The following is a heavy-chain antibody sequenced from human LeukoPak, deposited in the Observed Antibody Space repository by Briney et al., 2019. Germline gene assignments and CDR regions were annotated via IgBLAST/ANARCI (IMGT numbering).Heavy chain of an antibody. CDR1: GGSFSGYY. CDR3: ARNIVVVPAAIERDDAFDI. CDR2: INHSGST. J-gene: IGHJ3*02. V-gene: IGHV4-34*01. D-gene: IGHD2-2*01. Sequence: KPSETLSLTCAVYGGSFSGYYWSRIRQPPGKGLEWIGEINHSGSTNYNPSLKSRVTISVDTSKNQFSLKLSSVTAADTAVYYCARNIVVVPAAIERDDAFDIWGQGAMVTVSS.